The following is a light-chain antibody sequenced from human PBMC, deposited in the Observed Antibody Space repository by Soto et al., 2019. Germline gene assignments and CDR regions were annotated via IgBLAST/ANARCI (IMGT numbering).Light chain of an antibody. J-gene: IGKJ4*01. CDR1: QSISSW. V-gene: IGKV1-5*01. Sequence: DIQMTQSPSTLSGSVGDRVTITCRASQSISSWLAWYQQKPGKAHKLLIYDAYSLESGVQSRFSGSGSGTEFTLTIRSLQPDDFATYYCKQYNSYSLTFGGGTKVDIK. CDR2: DAY. CDR3: KQYNSYSLT.